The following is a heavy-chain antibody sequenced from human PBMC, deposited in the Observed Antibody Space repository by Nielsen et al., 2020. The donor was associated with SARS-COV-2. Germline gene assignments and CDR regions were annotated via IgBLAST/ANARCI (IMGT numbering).Heavy chain of an antibody. CDR1: GFTSSSYW. D-gene: IGHD3-10*01. V-gene: IGHV3-7*01. J-gene: IGHJ4*02. Sequence: GGSLRLSCAASGFTSSSYWMSWVRQAPGKGLEWVANIKQDGSEKYYVDSVKGRFTISRDNAKNSLYLQMNSLRAEDTAVYYCARDRGLWFGELFVYWGQGTLVTVSS. CDR3: ARDRGLWFGELFVY. CDR2: IKQDGSEK.